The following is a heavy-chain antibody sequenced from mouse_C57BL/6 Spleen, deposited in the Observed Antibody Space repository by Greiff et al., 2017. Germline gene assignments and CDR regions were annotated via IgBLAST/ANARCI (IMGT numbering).Heavy chain of an antibody. CDR1: GFTFSSYT. D-gene: IGHD2-1*01. J-gene: IGHJ3*01. CDR3: ARDYGNYEFAY. CDR2: ISGGGGNT. V-gene: IGHV5-9*01. Sequence: EVQVVESGGGLVKPGGSLKLSCAASGFTFSSYTMSWVRQTPEKRLEWVATISGGGGNTYYPDSVKGRFTISRDNAKNTLYLQMSSLRSEDTDLYYCARDYGNYEFAYWGQGTLVTVSA.